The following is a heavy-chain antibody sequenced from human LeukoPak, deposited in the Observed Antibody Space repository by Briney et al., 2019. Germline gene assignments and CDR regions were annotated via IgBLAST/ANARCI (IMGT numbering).Heavy chain of an antibody. V-gene: IGHV3-23*01. CDR3: AKKGVSGSQLLSRYSYYYMDV. Sequence: PGGSLRLSCAASGFTFSTYGLSWVRQAPGKGPEWVSGISGSGESTFYADSVKGRFAISRDNSGNTLYLQMKSLRVEDTALYYCAKKGVSGSQLLSRYSYYYMDVWGKGTTVIVSS. J-gene: IGHJ6*03. CDR2: ISGSGEST. D-gene: IGHD2-2*01. CDR1: GFTFSTYG.